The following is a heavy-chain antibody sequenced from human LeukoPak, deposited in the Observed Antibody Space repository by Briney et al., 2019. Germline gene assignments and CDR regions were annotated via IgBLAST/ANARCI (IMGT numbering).Heavy chain of an antibody. Sequence: GGSLRLSCAASGFTFSTYWMSWVRQAPGKGLEWVANIKPDGSQKYYVDSVKGRFTISRDNAKNSLYLQMNSLRAEDMAVYYCARGHVWFDPWGQGTLVTVSS. CDR1: GFTFSTYW. CDR2: IKPDGSQK. V-gene: IGHV3-7*05. J-gene: IGHJ5*02. CDR3: ARGHVWFDP.